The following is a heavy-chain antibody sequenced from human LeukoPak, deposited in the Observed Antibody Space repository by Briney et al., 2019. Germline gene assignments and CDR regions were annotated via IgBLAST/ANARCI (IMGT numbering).Heavy chain of an antibody. D-gene: IGHD5-12*01. J-gene: IGHJ4*02. CDR1: GGSISSSSYY. Sequence: SETLSLTCTVPGGSISSSSYYWGWIRQPPGKGLEWIGSIYYSGSTYYNPSLKSRVTISVDTSKNQFSLKLSSVTAADTAVYYCARESTYSGYDLSDYWGQGTLVTVSS. CDR3: ARESTYSGYDLSDY. CDR2: IYYSGST. V-gene: IGHV4-39*07.